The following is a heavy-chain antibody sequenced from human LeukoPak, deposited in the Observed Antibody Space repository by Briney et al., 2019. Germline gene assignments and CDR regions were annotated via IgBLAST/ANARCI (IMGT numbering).Heavy chain of an antibody. CDR1: GGSISSYY. V-gene: IGHV4-59*01. J-gene: IGHJ2*01. Sequence: SETLSLTCTVSGGSISSYYWSWIRQPPGKGLERIGYIYYSGSTNYNPSLKSRVTISVDTSKNQFSLKLSSVTAADTAVYYCARTDYGDYWYFDLWGRGTLVTVSS. CDR3: ARTDYGDYWYFDL. D-gene: IGHD4-17*01. CDR2: IYYSGST.